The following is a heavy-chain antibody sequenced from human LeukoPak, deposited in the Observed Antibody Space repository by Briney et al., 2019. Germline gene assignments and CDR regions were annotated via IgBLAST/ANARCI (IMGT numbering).Heavy chain of an antibody. J-gene: IGHJ4*02. CDR2: INHSGST. CDR3: ARVGQWLVPDY. V-gene: IGHV4-34*01. D-gene: IGHD6-19*01. Sequence: SETLSLTCAVYGGSFSGYYWSWIRQPPGKGLEWIGEINHSGSTNYNPSLKSRVTISVDTSKNQFSLKLSSVTAADTAVYYCARVGQWLVPDYWGQGTLVTVSS. CDR1: GGSFSGYY.